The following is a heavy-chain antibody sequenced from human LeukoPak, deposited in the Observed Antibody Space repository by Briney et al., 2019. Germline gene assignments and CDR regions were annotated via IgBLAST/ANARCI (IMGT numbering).Heavy chain of an antibody. Sequence: GGSLRLSCAASGFTFSSYSMNWVRQAPGKGLEWVSYISSSSSTIYYADSVKGRFTISRDNAKNSLYLQMNSLRAEDTAVYYCAKDTDSSGYYSGYFDYWGQGTLVTVSS. CDR3: AKDTDSSGYYSGYFDY. CDR2: ISSSSSTI. D-gene: IGHD3-22*01. CDR1: GFTFSSYS. J-gene: IGHJ4*02. V-gene: IGHV3-48*01.